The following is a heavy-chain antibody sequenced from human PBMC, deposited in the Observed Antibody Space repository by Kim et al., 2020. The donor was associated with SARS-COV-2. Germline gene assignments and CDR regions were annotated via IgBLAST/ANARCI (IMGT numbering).Heavy chain of an antibody. D-gene: IGHD5-12*01. Sequence: SETLSLTCTVSGGSISSSSYYWGWIRQPPGKGLEWIGSIYYSGSTYYNPSLKSRVTISVDTSKNQFSLKLSSVTAADTAVYYCARRGRDGYNPDYWAQGT. J-gene: IGHJ4*02. CDR2: IYYSGST. CDR3: ARRGRDGYNPDY. CDR1: GGSISSSSYY. V-gene: IGHV4-39*01.